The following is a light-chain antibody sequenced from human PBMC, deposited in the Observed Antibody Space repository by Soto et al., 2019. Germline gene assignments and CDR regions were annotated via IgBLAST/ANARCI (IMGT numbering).Light chain of an antibody. Sequence: QAVVTQPPSVSGAPGQRVTISCTGSSSNIGAGYDVHWYQQLPGTAPKVLIYGNSNRPSGVPDRFSGSKSGTSASLAITGLQAEDEADYYCQSYDSSLSGSVFGGGTKVTVL. V-gene: IGLV1-40*01. CDR3: QSYDSSLSGSV. CDR2: GNS. J-gene: IGLJ2*01. CDR1: SSNIGAGYD.